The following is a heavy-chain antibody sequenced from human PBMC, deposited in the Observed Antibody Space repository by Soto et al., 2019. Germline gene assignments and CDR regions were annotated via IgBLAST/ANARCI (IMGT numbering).Heavy chain of an antibody. D-gene: IGHD3-3*01. CDR2: ISAYNGNT. Sequence: ASVKVSCKASGYTFTSYGISWVRQAPGQGLEWMGWISAYNGNTNYAQKLQGRVTMTTDTSTSTAYMELRSLRSDDTAVYYCARDHVTSFGVVNSGDAFYIWGQGTMVTVSS. V-gene: IGHV1-18*01. CDR3: ARDHVTSFGVVNSGDAFYI. J-gene: IGHJ3*02. CDR1: GYTFTSYG.